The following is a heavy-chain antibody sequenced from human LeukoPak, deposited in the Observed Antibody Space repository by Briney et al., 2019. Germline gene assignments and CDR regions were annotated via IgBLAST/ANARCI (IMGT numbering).Heavy chain of an antibody. J-gene: IGHJ5*02. D-gene: IGHD2-15*01. CDR1: GFTFSSYA. CDR2: ISYDGSNK. V-gene: IGHV3-30-3*01. Sequence: GGSLRLSCAASGFTFSSYAMHWVRQAPGKGLEWVAVISYDGSNKYYADSVKGRFTISRDNSKNTLYLQMNSLRAEDTAVYYCAKDPTRRLVVVAAIDNWFDPWGQGTLVTVSS. CDR3: AKDPTRRLVVVAAIDNWFDP.